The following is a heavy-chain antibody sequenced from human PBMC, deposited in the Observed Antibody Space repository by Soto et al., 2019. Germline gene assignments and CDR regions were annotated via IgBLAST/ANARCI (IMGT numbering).Heavy chain of an antibody. V-gene: IGHV3-23*01. J-gene: IGHJ3*02. D-gene: IGHD6-19*01. Sequence: EVQLLESGGGLVQPGGSLRLSCAASGFTFSSYAMSWVRQAPGKGLEWVSAISGSGGTTYYADSVKGRFTFSRDNSKNTLYLQMNRLRAEDTAVYYCAKTAKGWFSAFDIWGQGTMVTVSS. CDR2: ISGSGGTT. CDR1: GFTFSSYA. CDR3: AKTAKGWFSAFDI.